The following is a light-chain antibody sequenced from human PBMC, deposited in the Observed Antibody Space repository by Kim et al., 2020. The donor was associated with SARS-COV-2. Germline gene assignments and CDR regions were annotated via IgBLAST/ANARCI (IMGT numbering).Light chain of an antibody. Sequence: GDRVTITCRASQGIAHYLAWYKQKPGKVPKLLIDAASTLQSGVPSRFRGSGSGTDFTLTISSLQPEDVATDYCQKYNSAPYTFGQGTKLEI. V-gene: IGKV1-27*01. J-gene: IGKJ2*01. CDR3: QKYNSAPYT. CDR1: QGIAHY. CDR2: AAS.